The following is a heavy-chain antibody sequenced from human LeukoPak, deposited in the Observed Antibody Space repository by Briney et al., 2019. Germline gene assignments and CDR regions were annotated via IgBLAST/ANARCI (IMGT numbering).Heavy chain of an antibody. J-gene: IGHJ3*02. CDR3: ARELELGAFDI. V-gene: IGHV3-23*01. CDR2: ISGSGGST. CDR1: GFTFSSYD. D-gene: IGHD1-7*01. Sequence: PGGSLRLSCAASGFTFSSYDMSWVRQAPGKGLEWVSAISGSGGSTYYADSVKGRFTISRDNSEKKLYLQMNSLRAEDTAVYYCARELELGAFDIWGQGTMVTVSS.